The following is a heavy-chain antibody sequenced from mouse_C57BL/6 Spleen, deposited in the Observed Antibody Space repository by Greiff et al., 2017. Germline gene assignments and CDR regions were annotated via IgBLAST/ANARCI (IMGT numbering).Heavy chain of an antibody. D-gene: IGHD2-3*01. J-gene: IGHJ1*03. CDR3: ARGGYYAWYFDV. V-gene: IGHV1-69*01. CDR2: FDPSDSYT. CDR1: GYTFTSYW. Sequence: QVQLQQPGAELVMPGASVKLSCKASGYTFTSYWMHWVKQRPGQGLEWIGEFDPSDSYTNYNQKFKGKSTLTVAKSSSTAYLQLSSLTSEDSAVYYCARGGYYAWYFDVWGTGTTVTVSS.